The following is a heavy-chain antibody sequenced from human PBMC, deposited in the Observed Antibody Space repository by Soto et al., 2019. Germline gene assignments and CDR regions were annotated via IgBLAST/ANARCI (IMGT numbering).Heavy chain of an antibody. V-gene: IGHV3-23*01. J-gene: IGHJ3*02. Sequence: PGGSLRLSCAASGFTFRTYAMSWVRQAPGKGLEWVSGMSGSGGTIDYAESVKGRFTISRDNSKSTLYLQMDSLRAEDTAVHYCAKDMVSLNSVWDAFDIWGQGTTVTVSS. CDR2: MSGSGGTI. D-gene: IGHD1-26*01. CDR3: AKDMVSLNSVWDAFDI. CDR1: GFTFRTYA.